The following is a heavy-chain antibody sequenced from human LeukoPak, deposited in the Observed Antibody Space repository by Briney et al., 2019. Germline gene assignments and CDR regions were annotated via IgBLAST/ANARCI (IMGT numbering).Heavy chain of an antibody. CDR2: IYHSGST. J-gene: IGHJ3*02. V-gene: IGHV4-30-2*01. D-gene: IGHD3-10*01. CDR3: ARSESYGSGSYWEEHAFHI. Sequence: NPSETLSLTCAVSGYSISSGGESWGWVRQARGKGLEWIVYIYHSGSTYDNPARKSQITKSVDRSKNQFSLKLSSVTAADTAVYYCARSESYGSGSYWEEHAFHIWGQGTMVTVSS. CDR1: GYSISSGGES.